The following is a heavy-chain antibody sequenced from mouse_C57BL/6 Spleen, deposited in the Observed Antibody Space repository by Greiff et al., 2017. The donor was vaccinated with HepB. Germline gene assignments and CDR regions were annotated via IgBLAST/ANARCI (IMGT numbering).Heavy chain of an antibody. Sequence: QVQLQQSGAELVRPGTSVKVSCKASGYAFTNYLIEWVKQRPGQGLEWIGVINPGSGGTNYNEKFKGKATLTADKSSSTAYMQLSSLTSEDSAVYFCARSRYYGSSYYYWGQGTTLTVSS. CDR3: ARSRYYGSSYYY. CDR2: INPGSGGT. D-gene: IGHD1-1*01. V-gene: IGHV1-54*01. CDR1: GYAFTNYL. J-gene: IGHJ2*01.